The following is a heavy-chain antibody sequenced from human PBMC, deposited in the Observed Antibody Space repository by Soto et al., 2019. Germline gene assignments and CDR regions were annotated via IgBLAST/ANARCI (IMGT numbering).Heavy chain of an antibody. CDR2: IYYSGST. CDR3: ASLWFGELSRTSYYYYGMDV. CDR1: GGSISSGDYY. J-gene: IGHJ6*02. V-gene: IGHV4-30-4*01. D-gene: IGHD3-10*01. Sequence: SETLSLTCTVSGGSISSGDYYWSWIRQPPGKGLEWIGYIYYSGSTYYNPSLKSRVTISVDTSKNQFSLKLSSVTAADTAVYYCASLWFGELSRTSYYYYGMDVWGQGTTVTVSS.